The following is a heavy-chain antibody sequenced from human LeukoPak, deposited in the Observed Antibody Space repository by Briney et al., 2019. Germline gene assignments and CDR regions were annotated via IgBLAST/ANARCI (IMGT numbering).Heavy chain of an antibody. D-gene: IGHD3-10*01. CDR2: IKSKTDGGTT. Sequence: GGSLRLSCAASGLTFSNAWMSWVRQAPGKGLEWVGRIKSKTDGGTTDYAAPVKGRFTISRDDSKNTLYLQMNSLKTEDTAVYYCTATGSGSYYPNWFDPWGQGTLVTVSS. CDR1: GLTFSNAW. CDR3: TATGSGSYYPNWFDP. J-gene: IGHJ5*02. V-gene: IGHV3-15*01.